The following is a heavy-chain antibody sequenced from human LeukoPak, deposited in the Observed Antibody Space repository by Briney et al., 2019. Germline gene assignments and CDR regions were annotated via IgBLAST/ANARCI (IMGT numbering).Heavy chain of an antibody. D-gene: IGHD3-3*01. J-gene: IGHJ3*02. CDR3: ARWSVTPEGFDI. V-gene: IGHV1-2*02. CDR1: GYTFTGYY. CDR2: INPNSGGT. Sequence: EASVKVSCKASGYTFTGYYMHWVRQAPGQGLEWMGWINPNSGGTNYAQKFLGRVTMTRDTSISTAYMELSRLRSDDTAVYYCARWSVTPEGFDIWGQGTMVTVSS.